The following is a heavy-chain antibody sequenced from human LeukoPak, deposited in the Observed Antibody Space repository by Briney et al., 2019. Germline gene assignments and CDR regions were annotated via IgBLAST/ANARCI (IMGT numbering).Heavy chain of an antibody. J-gene: IGHJ4*02. Sequence: PGGSLRLSCAASGFTFSSYSMNWVRQAPGKGLEWVSSISSSSSYIYYADSVKGRFTISRGNAKNSLYLQMNSLRAEDTAVYYCARPAAAGSPTPGYWGQGTLVTVSS. CDR1: GFTFSSYS. V-gene: IGHV3-21*01. CDR2: ISSSSSYI. CDR3: ARPAAAGSPTPGY. D-gene: IGHD6-13*01.